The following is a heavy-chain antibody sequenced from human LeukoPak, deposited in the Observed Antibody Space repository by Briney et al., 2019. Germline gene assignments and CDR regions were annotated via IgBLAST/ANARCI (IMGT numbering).Heavy chain of an antibody. CDR3: TRDPVSSHYCSSTSCLYYFDY. CDR1: GFTFGDYA. CDR2: IRSKAYGGTT. J-gene: IGHJ4*02. D-gene: IGHD2-2*01. V-gene: IGHV3-49*04. Sequence: GGSLRLSCTASGFTFGDYAMSWVRQAPGKGLEWVGFIRSKAYGGTTEYAASVKGRFTISRDDSKSIAYLQMNSLKTEDTAVYYCTRDPVSSHYCSSTSCLYYFDYWGQGTLVTVSS.